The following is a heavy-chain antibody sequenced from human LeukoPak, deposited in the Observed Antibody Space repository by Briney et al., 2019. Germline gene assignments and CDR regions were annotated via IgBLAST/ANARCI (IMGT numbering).Heavy chain of an antibody. CDR3: AKDVGYSGYRGGSDH. CDR2: IYIDGST. CDR1: GFTVSGNY. Sequence: GGSLRLSCAASGFTVSGNYMTWVRRAPGKGLEWVSVIYIDGSTYYADSVQGRFSISRDNSKNTVYLQMNSLRAEDTAVYYCAKDVGYSGYRGGSDHWGQGTLVTVPS. D-gene: IGHD5-12*01. V-gene: IGHV3-53*01. J-gene: IGHJ4*02.